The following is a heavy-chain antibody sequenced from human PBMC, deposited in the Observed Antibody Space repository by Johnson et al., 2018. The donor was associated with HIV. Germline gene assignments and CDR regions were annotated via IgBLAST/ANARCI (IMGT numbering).Heavy chain of an antibody. J-gene: IGHJ3*02. CDR3: ARGFSSGYNDAFDI. CDR1: GFTFSNAW. CDR2: IRYDGSNK. V-gene: IGHV3-30*02. Sequence: QVQLVESGGGLVKPGGSLRLSCAASGFTFSNAWMSWVRQAPGKGLEWVAFIRYDGSNKYYADSVKGRFTISRDNSKNTLYLQMNSLRAEDTALYYCARGFSSGYNDAFDIWGQGTMLTVSS. D-gene: IGHD3-22*01.